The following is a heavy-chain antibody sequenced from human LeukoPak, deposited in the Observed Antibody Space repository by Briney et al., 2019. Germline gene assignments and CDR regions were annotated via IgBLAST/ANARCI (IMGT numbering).Heavy chain of an antibody. D-gene: IGHD4-17*01. V-gene: IGHV3-53*01. CDR3: ARSPDYGDFFDY. CDR1: GFTVSSNY. CDR2: IYSGGST. J-gene: IGHJ4*02. Sequence: GGSLRLSCAASGFTVSSNYMSWVRQAPGKGLEWVSVIYSGGSTYYADSVKGRFTISRDNSKNTLYLQMNSLRAEDTAVYHCARSPDYGDFFDYWGQGTLVTVSS.